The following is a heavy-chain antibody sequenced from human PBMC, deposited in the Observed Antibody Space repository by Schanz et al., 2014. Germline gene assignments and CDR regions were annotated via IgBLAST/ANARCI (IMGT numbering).Heavy chain of an antibody. CDR1: GFTFSSYA. Sequence: QVQLVESGGGVVQPGRSLRLSCVASGFTFSSYAVHWVRQAPDKGLVWVAVTSSDGSLKYYADSVKGRFTISRDNSRDRVYLQMNSLRGEDTAGYYCARGGRGGYPGRAFDIGGQGTMVTASS. D-gene: IGHD5-12*01. CDR2: TSSDGSLK. CDR3: ARGGRGGYPGRAFDI. J-gene: IGHJ3*02. V-gene: IGHV3-30*04.